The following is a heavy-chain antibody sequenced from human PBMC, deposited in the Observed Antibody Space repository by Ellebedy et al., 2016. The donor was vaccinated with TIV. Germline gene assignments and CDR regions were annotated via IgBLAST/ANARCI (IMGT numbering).Heavy chain of an antibody. CDR2: IGTAGDT. Sequence: GESLKISCAASGFTFSSYDMHWVRQGTGKGLEWVSAIGTAGDTYYPGSVKGRFTISRENAKNSLYLQITSRRAEDTAVYYCARVRFGDTAVDYWGQGTLVTVSS. D-gene: IGHD2-21*01. CDR3: ARVRFGDTAVDY. J-gene: IGHJ4*03. V-gene: IGHV3-13*01. CDR1: GFTFSSYD.